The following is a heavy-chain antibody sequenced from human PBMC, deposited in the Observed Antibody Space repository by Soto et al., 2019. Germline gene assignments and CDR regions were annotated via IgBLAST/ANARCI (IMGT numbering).Heavy chain of an antibody. Sequence: VQVVESGGGLVQPGGSLRLSCAASGFTFNRYPLYWVRQAAGKGLVWVSRINSDGRGFYADSVKGRFTISRDNAKDTLYLQMNSLRVEDTAVYFCVRDNGGYWGQGTLVTGSS. CDR1: GFTFNRYP. V-gene: IGHV3-74*01. D-gene: IGHD2-8*01. CDR3: VRDNGGY. J-gene: IGHJ4*02. CDR2: INSDGRG.